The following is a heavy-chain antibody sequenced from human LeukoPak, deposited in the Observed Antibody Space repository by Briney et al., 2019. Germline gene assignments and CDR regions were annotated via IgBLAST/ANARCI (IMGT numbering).Heavy chain of an antibody. D-gene: IGHD1-26*01. CDR3: ARDREHSGSYLVLEQSFDY. V-gene: IGHV1-2*02. J-gene: IGHJ4*02. CDR2: INPNSGGT. Sequence: ASVKVSCKASGYTFTGYYMHWVRQAPGQGLEWMGWINPNSGGTNYAQKFQGRVTMTRDTSISTAYMELSRLRSDDTAVYYCARDREHSGSYLVLEQSFDYWGQGTLVTVPS. CDR1: GYTFTGYY.